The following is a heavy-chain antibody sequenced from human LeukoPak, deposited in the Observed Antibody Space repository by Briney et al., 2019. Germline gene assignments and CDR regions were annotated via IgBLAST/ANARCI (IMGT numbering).Heavy chain of an antibody. CDR2: VYYSGST. CDR1: GGSISRYY. CDR3: ARITNSRFNFYDRRGYMDL. Sequence: PSETLSLTCTVSGGSISRYYWSWIRQPPGKGLEWIGYVYYSGSTNYNPSLKSRVTISVDTSKNQFSLKLSSVTAADTAVYYCARITNSRFNFYDRRGYMDLWGKGTTVTVSS. V-gene: IGHV4-59*01. D-gene: IGHD3-22*01. J-gene: IGHJ6*03.